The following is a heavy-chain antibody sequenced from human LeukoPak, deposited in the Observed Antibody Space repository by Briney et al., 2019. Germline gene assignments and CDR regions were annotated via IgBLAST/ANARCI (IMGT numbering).Heavy chain of an antibody. CDR2: INTYNDNT. CDR1: GYIFTGYG. J-gene: IGHJ6*02. V-gene: IGHV1-18*01. D-gene: IGHD3-10*01. CDR3: ASAYLYGMDV. Sequence: ASVKVSCKASGYIFTGYGISWGRQAPGQGLEWMGWINTYNDNTNYVQNLQGRVTMTTDTSTSTAYMALRSLRSDDTAVYYCASAYLYGMDVWGQGTTVTVSS.